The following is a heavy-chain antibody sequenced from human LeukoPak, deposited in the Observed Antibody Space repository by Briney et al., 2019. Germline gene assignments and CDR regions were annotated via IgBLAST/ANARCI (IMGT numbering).Heavy chain of an antibody. CDR3: AKDVSSWYGKDY. CDR1: GFTFGSYG. V-gene: IGHV3-30*02. CDR2: IRYDGSNK. Sequence: GGSLRLSCAASGFTFGSYGMHWVRQAPGKGLEWVAFIRYDGSNKYYADSVKGRFTISRDNSKNTLYLQMNSLRAEDTAVYYCAKDVSSWYGKDYWGQGTLVTVSS. J-gene: IGHJ4*02. D-gene: IGHD6-13*01.